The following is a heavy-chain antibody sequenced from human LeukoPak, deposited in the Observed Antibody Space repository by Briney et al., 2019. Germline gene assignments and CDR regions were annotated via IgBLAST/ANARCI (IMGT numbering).Heavy chain of an antibody. J-gene: IGHJ5*02. Sequence: PSETLSLTCTVSGGSISSYYWSWIRQPAGKGLEWIGRIYTSGSTNYIPSLKSRVTMSVDTSKNQFSLKLSSVTAADTAVYYCARDRAAEYQLRGNWFDPWGQGTLVTVSS. CDR2: IYTSGST. D-gene: IGHD2-2*01. CDR1: GGSISSYY. CDR3: ARDRAAEYQLRGNWFDP. V-gene: IGHV4-4*07.